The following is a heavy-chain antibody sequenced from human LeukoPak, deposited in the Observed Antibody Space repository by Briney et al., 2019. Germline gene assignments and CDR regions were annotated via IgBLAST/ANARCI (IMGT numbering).Heavy chain of an antibody. J-gene: IGHJ4*02. Sequence: GASVKVSCKASGGTFSSYAISWVRQAPGQGLEWMGGIIPIFGTANYAQKFQGRVTITADESTSTAYMELSSLRSEDTAVYYCARIYCSSTRCPPFDYWGQGTLVTVSS. D-gene: IGHD2-2*01. V-gene: IGHV1-69*13. CDR1: GGTFSSYA. CDR3: ARIYCSSTRCPPFDY. CDR2: IIPIFGTA.